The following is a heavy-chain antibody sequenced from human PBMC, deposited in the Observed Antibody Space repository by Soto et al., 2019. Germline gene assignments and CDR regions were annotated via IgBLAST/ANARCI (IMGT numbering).Heavy chain of an antibody. CDR2: IIPIFGTA. Sequence: SVKVSCKASGGTFSSYAISWVRQAPGQGLEWMGGIIPIFGTANYAQKFQGRVTITADESTSTAYMELSSLRSEDTAVYYCAMTSTITFGGVIVIPSDYYYYYGMDVWGQGTTVTVSS. V-gene: IGHV1-69*13. D-gene: IGHD3-16*02. CDR1: GGTFSSYA. J-gene: IGHJ6*02. CDR3: AMTSTITFGGVIVIPSDYYYYYGMDV.